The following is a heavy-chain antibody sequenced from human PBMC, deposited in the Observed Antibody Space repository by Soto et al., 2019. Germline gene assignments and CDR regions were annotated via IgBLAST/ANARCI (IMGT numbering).Heavy chain of an antibody. J-gene: IGHJ4*02. V-gene: IGHV4-30-2*05. CDR2: IYHSGST. CDR3: ARRYGGTFDY. Sequence: TLSLTCAVSGGSISSGGYSWSWIRQPPGKGLEWIGYIYHSGSTYYNPSLKSRITINPDTSKNQFSLKLSSVTAADTAVYYCARRYGGTFDYWGQGTLVTVSS. CDR1: GGSISSGGYS. D-gene: IGHD2-15*01.